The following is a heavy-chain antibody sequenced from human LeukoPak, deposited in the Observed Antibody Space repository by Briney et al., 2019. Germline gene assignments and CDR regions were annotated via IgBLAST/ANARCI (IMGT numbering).Heavy chain of an antibody. CDR2: IRYDGSNK. CDR1: GFTFSSYG. V-gene: IGHV3-30*02. J-gene: IGHJ4*02. D-gene: IGHD2-15*01. Sequence: GGSLRLSCAASGFTFSSYGMHWVRQAPGKGLEWVAFIRYDGSNKYYADSVKGRFTISRDNSKNTLYLQMNSLRAEDTAVYYCAKDALHPWAADYWGQGTLVTVSS. CDR3: AKDALHPWAADY.